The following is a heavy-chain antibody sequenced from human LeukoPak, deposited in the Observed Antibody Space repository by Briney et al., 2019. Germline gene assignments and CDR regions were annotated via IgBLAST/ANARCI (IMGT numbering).Heavy chain of an antibody. CDR1: GFTFDDYA. V-gene: IGHV3-43D*03. D-gene: IGHD2-2*02. Sequence: GGSLRLPCAASGFTFDDYAMHWVRQAPGKGLEWVSLISWDGGSTYYADSVKGRFTISRDNSKNSLYLQMNSLRAEDTALYYCAKDMAPYCSSTSCYTPGFDYWGQGTLVTVSS. CDR2: ISWDGGST. J-gene: IGHJ4*02. CDR3: AKDMAPYCSSTSCYTPGFDY.